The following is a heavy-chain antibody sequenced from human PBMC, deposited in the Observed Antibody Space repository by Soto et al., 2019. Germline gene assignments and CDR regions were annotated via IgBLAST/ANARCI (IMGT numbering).Heavy chain of an antibody. CDR2: ISSTTNYI. CDR1: CFTFTRYS. CDR3: ARESEDLTSNFDY. J-gene: IGHJ4*02. V-gene: IGHV3-21*01. Sequence: PLGSLRLSCAASCFTFTRYSMNWVRQAPGKGLEWVSSISSTTNYIYYADSMKGRFTVSKGNAKNSVYLEMNRLSAENTAVYYWARESEDLTSNFDYWGQGTLVTVSS.